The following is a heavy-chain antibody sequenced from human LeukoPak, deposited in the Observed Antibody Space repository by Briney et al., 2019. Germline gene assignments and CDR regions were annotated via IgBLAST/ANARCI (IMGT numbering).Heavy chain of an antibody. CDR3: ARDSITGIDY. J-gene: IGHJ4*02. V-gene: IGHV4-30-4*01. CDR1: GGSISSGDYY. CDR2: IYYSGST. D-gene: IGHD1-20*01. Sequence: SETLSLTCTVSGGSISSGDYYWSWIRQPPGKGLEWIGYIYYSGSTYHNPSLKSRVTISVDTSKNQFSLKLSSVTAADTAVYYCARDSITGIDYWGQGTLVTVSS.